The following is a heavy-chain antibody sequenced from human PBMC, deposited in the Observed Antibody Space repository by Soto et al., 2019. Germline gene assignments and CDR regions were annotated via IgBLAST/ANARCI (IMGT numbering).Heavy chain of an antibody. D-gene: IGHD3-22*01. CDR2: IYHSGST. Sequence: SETMSLTCAVSGYSIRSGYYWGWIQQPPGKGLEWIGSIYHSGSTYYNPSLKSRVTISVDTSKNQFSLKLSCVAAADTAVYYCASLSLLFTYYDDSSGYPYYFDYWGQGTLVTVSS. CDR1: GYSIRSGYY. J-gene: IGHJ4*02. CDR3: ASLSLLFTYYDDSSGYPYYFDY. V-gene: IGHV4-38-2*01.